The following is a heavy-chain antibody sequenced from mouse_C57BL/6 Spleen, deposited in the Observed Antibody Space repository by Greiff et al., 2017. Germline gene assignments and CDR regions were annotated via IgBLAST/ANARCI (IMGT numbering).Heavy chain of an antibody. CDR2: IDPSDSYT. CDR1: GYTFTSYW. J-gene: IGHJ4*01. V-gene: IGHV1-69*01. D-gene: IGHD3-2*02. CDR3: ARSGDDYAMDY. Sequence: QVQLQQPGAELVMPGASVKLSCKASGYTFTSYWMHWVKQRPGQGLEWIGEIDPSDSYTNYNQKFKGKSTLTVDKSSSTAYMQLSSLTSEDSAVYDCARSGDDYAMDYWGQGTSVTVSS.